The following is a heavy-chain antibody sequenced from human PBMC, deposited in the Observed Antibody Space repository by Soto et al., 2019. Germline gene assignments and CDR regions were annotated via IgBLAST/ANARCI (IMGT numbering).Heavy chain of an antibody. Sequence: GESLKISCKASGYTFTSYWIVWVRQMPGKGLEWMGIIYPGDSDSRYSPSFQGQVTISADKSINTAYLQWSGLKASDTAMYYCARQKEHLGGIDYWAQGTLVTVSS. V-gene: IGHV5-51*01. J-gene: IGHJ4*02. CDR3: ARQKEHLGGIDY. CDR1: GYTFTSYW. D-gene: IGHD1-1*01. CDR2: IYPGDSDS.